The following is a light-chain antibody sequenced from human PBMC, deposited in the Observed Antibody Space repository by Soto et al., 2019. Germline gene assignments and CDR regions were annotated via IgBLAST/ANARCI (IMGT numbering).Light chain of an antibody. CDR1: QSIGKY. J-gene: IGKJ1*01. V-gene: IGKV3-11*01. CDR3: QQRSGWPWT. CDR2: DTS. Sequence: EIVLTQFPVTLSLSPGERVTLSCRASQSIGKYLAWYQQRPGQAPRLLFYDTSNRATGIPPRFSGSGSGTDCTRTISSLEPEDFAVYYCQQRSGWPWTFGQGTKVEVK.